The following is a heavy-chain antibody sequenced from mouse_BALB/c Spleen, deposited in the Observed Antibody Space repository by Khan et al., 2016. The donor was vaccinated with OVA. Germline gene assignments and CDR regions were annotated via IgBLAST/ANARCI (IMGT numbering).Heavy chain of an antibody. Sequence: QVQLKQSGAELAKPGASVKMSCKASGYTFTTYWMHWVKQRPGQGLEWIGYINPTSGYTDYNDKFKDRATLSADKSSSTAYTQLNSLTSEDAAVYYCTRDRIDYWGQGTTLTVSS. CDR1: GYTFTTYW. CDR3: TRDRIDY. CDR2: INPTSGYT. J-gene: IGHJ2*01. V-gene: IGHV1-7*01.